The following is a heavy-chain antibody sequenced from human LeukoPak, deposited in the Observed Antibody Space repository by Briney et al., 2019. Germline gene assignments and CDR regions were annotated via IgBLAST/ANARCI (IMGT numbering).Heavy chain of an antibody. J-gene: IGHJ4*02. V-gene: IGHV3-33*01. Sequence: QSGGSLRLSCAASGFTFSSYGMHWVRQAPGKGLEWVAVIWYDGSNKYYADSVKGRFTISRDNSKSTLYLQMNSLRAEDTAVYYCARDKYGSGSYSYYFDYWGQGTLVTVSS. CDR1: GFTFSSYG. D-gene: IGHD3-10*01. CDR3: ARDKYGSGSYSYYFDY. CDR2: IWYDGSNK.